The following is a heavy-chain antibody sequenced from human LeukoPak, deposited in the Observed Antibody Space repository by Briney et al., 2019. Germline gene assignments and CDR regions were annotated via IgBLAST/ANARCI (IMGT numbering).Heavy chain of an antibody. J-gene: IGHJ4*02. CDR3: ARGSYYLDC. CDR1: GXTVSSNY. Sequence: PGGSLRLSCVASGXTVSSNYMSWVRQAPGKGLEWVSIIYSGGSTYYADSVKGRFTISRDNAKNTLYLQMNSLRAEDTAVYYCARGSYYLDCWGQGILVTVSS. CDR2: IYSGGST. V-gene: IGHV3-66*01.